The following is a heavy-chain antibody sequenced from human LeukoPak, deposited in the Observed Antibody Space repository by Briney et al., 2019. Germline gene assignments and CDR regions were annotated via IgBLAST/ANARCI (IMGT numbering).Heavy chain of an antibody. V-gene: IGHV3-23*01. Sequence: PGGSLRLSCAASGFTVSSNYMSWVRQAPGKGLEWVSVISGSGGSTYYADSVKGRFTISRDNSKNTLYLQMNSLRAEDTAIYYCARDSPTFDIWGQGTMVTVSS. CDR1: GFTVSSNY. J-gene: IGHJ3*02. CDR2: ISGSGGST. CDR3: ARDSPTFDI.